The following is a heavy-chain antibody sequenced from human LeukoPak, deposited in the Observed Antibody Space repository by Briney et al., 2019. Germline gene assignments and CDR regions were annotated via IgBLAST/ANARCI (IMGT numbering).Heavy chain of an antibody. Sequence: PSETLSLTCTVSGRSISSYYWSWIRQPPGKGLEWIGYIDYSGSTNYNPSLKSRVTISVDTSKNQFSLKLSSVTAADTAVYYCARAYYYGSGSYYSFDYWGQGTLVTVSS. J-gene: IGHJ4*02. CDR2: IDYSGST. D-gene: IGHD3-10*01. V-gene: IGHV4-59*13. CDR3: ARAYYYGSGSYYSFDY. CDR1: GRSISSYY.